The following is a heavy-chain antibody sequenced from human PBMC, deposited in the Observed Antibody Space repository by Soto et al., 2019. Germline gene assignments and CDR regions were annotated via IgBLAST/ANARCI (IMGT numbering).Heavy chain of an antibody. D-gene: IGHD6-6*01. CDR3: ARGVGSASSSMGV. CDR2: VYYNGNT. V-gene: IGHV4-59*01. J-gene: IGHJ6*03. Sequence: SETLSLTCTVSGGSIINSYWSWIRQPPGKGLEFIGSVYYNGNTNHSPSLKSRVTISVDTSKKQFSLKLSSVIAADTAVYYCARGVGSASSSMGVWGKGITVTVSS. CDR1: GGSIINSY.